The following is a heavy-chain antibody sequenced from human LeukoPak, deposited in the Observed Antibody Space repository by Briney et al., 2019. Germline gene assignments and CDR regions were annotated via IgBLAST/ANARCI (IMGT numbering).Heavy chain of an antibody. J-gene: IGHJ4*02. CDR2: IYYSGST. D-gene: IGHD4-17*01. Sequence: TSETLSLTCTVSGGSISSGDYYWSWIRQPPGKGLEWIGYIYYSGSTYYNPSLKSRVTISVDTSKNQFSLKLSSVTAADTAVYYCATLGSPRWGTVTSYWGQGTLVTVSS. V-gene: IGHV4-30-4*08. CDR3: ATLGSPRWGTVTSY. CDR1: GGSISSGDYY.